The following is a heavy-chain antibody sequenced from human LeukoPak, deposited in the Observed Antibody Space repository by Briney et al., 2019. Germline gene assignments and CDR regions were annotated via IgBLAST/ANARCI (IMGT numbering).Heavy chain of an antibody. D-gene: IGHD6-13*01. CDR1: GGSISSYY. CDR2: IYYSGST. V-gene: IGHV4-59*08. J-gene: IGHJ4*02. Sequence: SETLSLTCTVSGGSISSYYWSWIRQPPGKGLEWIGYIYYSGSTNYNPSLKSRVTISVGTSKNQFSLNLNSVTAEDTAVYFCARHGIVDSSRKYYFDYWGQGTLVTVSS. CDR3: ARHGIVDSSRKYYFDY.